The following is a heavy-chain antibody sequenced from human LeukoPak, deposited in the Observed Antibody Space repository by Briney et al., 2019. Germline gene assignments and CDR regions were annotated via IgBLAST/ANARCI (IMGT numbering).Heavy chain of an antibody. V-gene: IGHV6-1*01. CDR1: GDSVSSNRAA. CDR2: TYYRSKWHH. D-gene: IGHD2-21*02. Sequence: SQTLSLTCAISGDSVSSNRAAWNWIRQSPSRGLEWLGRTYYRSKWHHEYAVSVRSRININPDTSNNQYSLQLNSVTPEDTAVYYCTRTGASGDSWGQGTLVTVSS. CDR3: TRTGASGDS. J-gene: IGHJ4*02.